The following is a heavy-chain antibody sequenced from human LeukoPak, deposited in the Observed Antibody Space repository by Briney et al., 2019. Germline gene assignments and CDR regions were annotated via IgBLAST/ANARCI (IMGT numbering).Heavy chain of an antibody. CDR3: AKDSPKYYFDY. V-gene: IGHV3-23*01. Sequence: GGSLRLSCAASGFTFSNYAMSWVRQAPGKGLEWVSDVSGSSGSTYYADSVKGRFTISRDKSKNTLYLQMNSLRVEDTAVYYCAKDSPKYYFDYWGQGTLVTVSS. CDR1: GFTFSNYA. J-gene: IGHJ4*02. CDR2: VSGSSGST.